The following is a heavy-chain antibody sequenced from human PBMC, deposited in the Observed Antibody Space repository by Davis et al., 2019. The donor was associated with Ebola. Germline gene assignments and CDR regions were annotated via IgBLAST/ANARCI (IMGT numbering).Heavy chain of an antibody. J-gene: IGHJ5*02. CDR3: VKKGRLVPGNSWFDA. V-gene: IGHV3-30*18. CDR2: ISYDGSNK. CDR1: GFTFSRYG. D-gene: IGHD1-1*01. Sequence: GESLKISCAASGFTFSRYGIHWVRQAPGKGLEWVAVISYDGSNKYYADSVKGRFTISRDNAKNSLCLQMNSLRVEDTAVYHCVKKGRLVPGNSWFDAWGQGTLVTVSS.